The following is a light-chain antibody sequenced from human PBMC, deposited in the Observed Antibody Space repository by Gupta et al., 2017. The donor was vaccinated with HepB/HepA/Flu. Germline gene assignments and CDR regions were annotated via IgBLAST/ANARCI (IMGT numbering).Light chain of an antibody. CDR3: QQRSLWPQT. V-gene: IGKV3-11*01. Sequence: EIVLTQSPVTLSLSPGDTATLSCRANETISNNLAWYQKKPGQPPRLLIYDASVKATGVPARISGSGSGTDFSLIISRLEAGDFAVYYCQQRSLWPQTFGGGTRVEIK. CDR1: ETISNN. CDR2: DAS. J-gene: IGKJ4*01.